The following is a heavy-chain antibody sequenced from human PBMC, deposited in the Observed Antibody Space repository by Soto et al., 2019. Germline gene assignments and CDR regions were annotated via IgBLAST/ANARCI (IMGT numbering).Heavy chain of an antibody. Sequence: QVQLLQSGAEVKKPGSSVRVSCEASGGTFRTYAISWVRQAPGQGLEWMGEIIPIFGKVNYAQKLQGRVTITADESTNTVYMDLRSLTSEDTAVYDCAKGAVAGTPTSYYDYGMDVWGQGTTVTVS. CDR1: GGTFRTYA. D-gene: IGHD6-19*01. V-gene: IGHV1-69*12. J-gene: IGHJ6*02. CDR2: IIPIFGKV. CDR3: AKGAVAGTPTSYYDYGMDV.